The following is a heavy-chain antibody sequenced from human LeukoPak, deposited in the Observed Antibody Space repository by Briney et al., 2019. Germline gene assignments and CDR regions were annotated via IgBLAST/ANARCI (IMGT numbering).Heavy chain of an antibody. CDR1: GFTFSSYG. CDR2: ISYDGSNK. CDR3: AKEGLTATAIRFDY. Sequence: GGSLRLSCAASGFTFSSYGMHWVRQAPGKGLEWVAVISYDGSNKYYADSVKGRFTISRDNSKNTLYLQMNSLRAEDTAVYYCAKEGLTATAIRFDYWGQGTLVTVSS. J-gene: IGHJ4*02. D-gene: IGHD5-12*01. V-gene: IGHV3-30*18.